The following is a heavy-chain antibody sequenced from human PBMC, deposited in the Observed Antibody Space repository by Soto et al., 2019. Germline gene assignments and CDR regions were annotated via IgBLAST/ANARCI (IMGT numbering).Heavy chain of an antibody. CDR3: AKVVVAVTGFDN. Sequence: EVQLLESGGGLIQPGGSLRLSCAASRFTFSNYAMSWVRQAPGKGLEWVSSIGATGATTYYADSVKGRFTISRDNSKYTLYLQMNSLRAEDTAVYYCAKVVVAVTGFDNWGQGTLVTVSS. J-gene: IGHJ4*02. CDR1: RFTFSNYA. D-gene: IGHD4-17*01. V-gene: IGHV3-23*01. CDR2: IGATGATT.